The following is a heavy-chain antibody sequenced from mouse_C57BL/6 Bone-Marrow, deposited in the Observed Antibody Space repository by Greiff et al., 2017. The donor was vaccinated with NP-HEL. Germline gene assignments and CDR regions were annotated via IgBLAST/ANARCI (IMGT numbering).Heavy chain of an antibody. J-gene: IGHJ4*01. CDR1: GYTFTTYP. CDR2: FHPYNDDT. CDR3: ARNGLGKDYYAMDY. D-gene: IGHD4-1*01. V-gene: IGHV1-47*01. Sequence: VMLVESGAELVKPGASVKMSCKASGYTFTTYPIEWMKQNHGKSLEWIGNFHPYNDDTKYNEKFKGKATLTVEKSSSTVYLELSRLTSDDSAVYYCARNGLGKDYYAMDYWGQGTSVTVSS.